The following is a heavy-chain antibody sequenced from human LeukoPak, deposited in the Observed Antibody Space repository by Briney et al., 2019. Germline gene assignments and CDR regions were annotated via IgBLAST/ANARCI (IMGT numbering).Heavy chain of an antibody. J-gene: IGHJ6*02. V-gene: IGHV1-69*13. CDR2: FIPILGTP. Sequence: SVKVSCKASGYTFTSYGISWVRQAPGQGLEWMGGFIPILGTPKYAQNLQGRVTITADESTSTGYMELSSLRYEDTAVYYCARGLYCSRSTSCYDYGMDVWGQGTTVTVSS. CDR1: GYTFTSYG. D-gene: IGHD2-2*01. CDR3: ARGLYCSRSTSCYDYGMDV.